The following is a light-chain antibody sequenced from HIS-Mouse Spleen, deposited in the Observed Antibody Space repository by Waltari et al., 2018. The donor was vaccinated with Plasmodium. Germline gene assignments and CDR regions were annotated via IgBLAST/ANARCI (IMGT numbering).Light chain of an antibody. CDR2: WAS. J-gene: IGKJ2*01. CDR1: QSVLYSSNNKNY. Sequence: DIVMTQSPDSLAVSLGERATIHCKSSQSVLYSSNNKNYLAWYQQKPGQPPKLLIYWASTRESGVPDRFSGSGSGTDFTLTISSLQAEDVAVYYGQQYYSTPYTFGQGTKLEIK. CDR3: QQYYSTPYT. V-gene: IGKV4-1*01.